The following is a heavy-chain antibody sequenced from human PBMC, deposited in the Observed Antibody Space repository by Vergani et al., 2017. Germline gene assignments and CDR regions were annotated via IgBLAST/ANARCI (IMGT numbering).Heavy chain of an antibody. CDR3: VRDQVTLLRGRDALDI. CDR2: IRSKAYGQAT. V-gene: IGHV3-49*03. J-gene: IGHJ3*02. Sequence: EVQLVESGGDLVQPGRSLRLSCTASGLTFGYYAMDWFRQAPGQGLEWVGGIRSKAYGQATIYAASVKGRFTISRDDSKSIAYLQMNNLQTEDTAMYYCVRDQVTLLRGRDALDILGQGTMVTVSS. CDR1: GLTFGYYA. D-gene: IGHD3-10*01.